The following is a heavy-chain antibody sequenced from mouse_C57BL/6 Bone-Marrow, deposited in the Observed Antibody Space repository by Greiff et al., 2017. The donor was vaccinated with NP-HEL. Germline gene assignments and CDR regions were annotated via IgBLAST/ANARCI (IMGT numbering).Heavy chain of an antibody. J-gene: IGHJ3*01. V-gene: IGHV14-2*01. Sequence: VQLQQSGAELVKPGASVKLSCTASGFNIKDYYMHWVKQRTEQGLEWIGRIDPEDGETKYAPKFQGKATITADTSSNTAYLQLSSLTSEDTAVYYCASSLITTVVATTFAYWGQGTLVTVSA. CDR2: IDPEDGET. CDR3: ASSLITTVVATTFAY. CDR1: GFNIKDYY. D-gene: IGHD1-1*01.